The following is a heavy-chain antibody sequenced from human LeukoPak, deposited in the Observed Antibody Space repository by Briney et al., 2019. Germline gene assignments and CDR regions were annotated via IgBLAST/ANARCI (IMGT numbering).Heavy chain of an antibody. J-gene: IGHJ5*02. CDR2: ISADAVDT. V-gene: IGHV3-23*01. CDR3: AKDVWWSVS. CDR1: GFTFSNHA. D-gene: IGHD2-8*02. Sequence: GGSLRLSCVASGFTFSNHAMTWVRQAPGKGLEWVSAISADAVDTFYAPPVKGRFTISRDNSKNTMYLQINSLRAEDTAIYYCAKDVWWSVSWGQGTLVTVSS.